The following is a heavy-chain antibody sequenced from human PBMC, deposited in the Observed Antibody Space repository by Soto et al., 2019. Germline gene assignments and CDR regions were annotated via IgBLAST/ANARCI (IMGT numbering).Heavy chain of an antibody. CDR1: EFTFDKYY. J-gene: IGHJ6*01. V-gene: IGHV3-7*01. D-gene: IGHD1-20*01. CDR2: IKPDGSEQ. Sequence: EVQLVESGGGLVQPGGSLRLSCATSEFTFDKYYMTWVHQAPGKGPEWVANIKPDGSEQYYVDSVKGRFTISRDNANTPLYPQMNSLRAEDTAVYFCARGNWNYYFGFDVLGQGTTVTVSS. CDR3: ARGNWNYYFGFDV.